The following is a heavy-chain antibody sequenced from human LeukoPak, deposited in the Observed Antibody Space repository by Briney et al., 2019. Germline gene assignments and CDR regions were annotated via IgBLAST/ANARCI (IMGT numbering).Heavy chain of an antibody. CDR1: GFTFSRNG. D-gene: IGHD3-22*01. CDR2: ISGSGGST. Sequence: GGTLRLSCAASGFTFSRNGMTWVRQAPGKGLEWVSAISGSGGSTYYADSVKGRFTISRDNSKNTLYLQMNSLRAEDTAVYYCARDIKVITPMVDYWGQGTLVTVSS. J-gene: IGHJ4*02. V-gene: IGHV3-23*01. CDR3: ARDIKVITPMVDY.